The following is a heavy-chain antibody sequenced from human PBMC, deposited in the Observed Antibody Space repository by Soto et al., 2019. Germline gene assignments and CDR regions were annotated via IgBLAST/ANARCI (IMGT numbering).Heavy chain of an antibody. CDR3: ARAGYAYYMDV. CDR1: GYTFTTYG. V-gene: IGHV1-18*01. Sequence: QVQLVQSGAEVKKPGASVKVSCKASGYTFTTYGINWVRQAPGQGLEWMGWISGYNGNTNYAQKLQGRVTMTTDTSTSTAYIELRSLRSDDTAVYYCARAGYAYYMDVWGKGTTVTVSS. CDR2: ISGYNGNT. D-gene: IGHD1-1*01. J-gene: IGHJ6*03.